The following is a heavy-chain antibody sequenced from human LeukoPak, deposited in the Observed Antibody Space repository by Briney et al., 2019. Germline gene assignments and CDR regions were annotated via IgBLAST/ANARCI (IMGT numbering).Heavy chain of an antibody. V-gene: IGHV3-66*02. Sequence: GGSLRLSCAASGFTVSSNYMSWVRPAPGKGLEWVSVIYSGGSTYYADSVKGRFTISRDNSKNTLYLQMNSLRAEDTAVYYCARDRSGYYPYYFDYWGQGTLVTVSS. J-gene: IGHJ4*02. CDR2: IYSGGST. D-gene: IGHD3-22*01. CDR3: ARDRSGYYPYYFDY. CDR1: GFTVSSNY.